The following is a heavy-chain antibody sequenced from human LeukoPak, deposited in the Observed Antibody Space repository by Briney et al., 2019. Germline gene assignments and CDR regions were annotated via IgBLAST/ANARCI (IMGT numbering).Heavy chain of an antibody. J-gene: IGHJ4*02. CDR3: ARAFGDNVSSAPLIDY. Sequence: PGGSLRLSCAPSGFTLSNYGMPWVRQAPGEGLKGVAVLWFDGSTKYNPDTVKGRFTISRDNSKNTLYLQMNSLRAEDAAVYYCARAFGDNVSSAPLIDYWGQGSLVTVSS. CDR1: GFTLSNYG. CDR2: LWFDGSTK. V-gene: IGHV3-33*01. D-gene: IGHD2-21*02.